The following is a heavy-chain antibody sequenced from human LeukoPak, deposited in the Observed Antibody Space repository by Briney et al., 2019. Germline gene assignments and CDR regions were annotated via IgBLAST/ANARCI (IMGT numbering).Heavy chain of an antibody. V-gene: IGHV1-18*01. CDR3: ARPQEEDGYNYKWAFDS. D-gene: IGHD5-24*01. CDR1: GYTFTSYG. J-gene: IGHJ4*02. Sequence: GASVKVSCKASGYTFTSYGINWVRQAPGQGLEWMGWISAYNGNTNYAQELQGRVTMTTDTSTTTAYMELRSLRSDDTAVYYCARPQEEDGYNYKWAFDSWGQGTLVTVSS. CDR2: ISAYNGNT.